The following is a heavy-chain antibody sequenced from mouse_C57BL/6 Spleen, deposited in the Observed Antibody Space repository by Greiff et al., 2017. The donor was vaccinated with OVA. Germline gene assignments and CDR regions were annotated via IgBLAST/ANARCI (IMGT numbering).Heavy chain of an antibody. J-gene: IGHJ2*01. V-gene: IGHV1-42*01. CDR1: GYSFTGYY. CDR3: ARYGANWNYFDY. CDR2: INPSTGGT. D-gene: IGHD4-1*01. Sequence: EVQLVESGPELVKPGASVKISCKASGYSFTGYYMNWVKQSPEKSLEWIGEINPSTGGTTYNQKFKAKATLTVDKSSSTAYMQLKSLTSEDSAVYYCARYGANWNYFDYWGQGTTLTVSS.